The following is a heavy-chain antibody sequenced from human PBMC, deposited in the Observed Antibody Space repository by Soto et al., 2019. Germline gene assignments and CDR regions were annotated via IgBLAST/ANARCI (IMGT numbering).Heavy chain of an antibody. CDR2: IYHSGST. CDR3: ARGAPVVNDY. CDR1: GGSISSGGYS. Sequence: PXETLSLTCAVSGGSISSGGYSWSWIRQPPGKGLEWIGYIYHSGSTYYNPSLKSRVTISVDRSKNQFSLKLSSVTAADTAVYYCARGAPVVNDYWGQGTLVTVSS. D-gene: IGHD3-22*01. J-gene: IGHJ4*02. V-gene: IGHV4-30-2*01.